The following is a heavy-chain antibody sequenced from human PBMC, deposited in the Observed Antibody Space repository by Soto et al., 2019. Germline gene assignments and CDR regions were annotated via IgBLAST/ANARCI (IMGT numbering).Heavy chain of an antibody. CDR2: ISYDGSNK. Sequence: QVQLVESGGGVVQPGRSLRLSCAASGFTLSSYGMHWVRQAPGKGLEWVAVISYDGSNKYYADSVKDRFTISRDNSKNTFYLQMNSLRAEDTAVYYCANIPYSWNGADAFDIWGQGTLVTVSS. CDR3: ANIPYSWNGADAFDI. V-gene: IGHV3-30*18. CDR1: GFTLSSYG. D-gene: IGHD1-1*01. J-gene: IGHJ3*02.